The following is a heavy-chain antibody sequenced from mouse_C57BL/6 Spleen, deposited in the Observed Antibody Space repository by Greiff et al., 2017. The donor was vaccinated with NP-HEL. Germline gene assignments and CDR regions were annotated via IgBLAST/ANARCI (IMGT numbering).Heavy chain of an antibody. V-gene: IGHV1-54*01. J-gene: IGHJ2*01. Sequence: VQLVESGAELVRPGTSVKVSCKASGYAFTNYLIEWVKQRPGQGLEWIGAINPGSGGTNYNEKFKGKATLTADKSSSTAYMQRSSLTSEDSAVYFCARGSYLDDWGKGTTLTVSS. CDR1: GYAFTNYL. CDR3: ARGSYLDD. CDR2: INPGSGGT. D-gene: IGHD6-1*01.